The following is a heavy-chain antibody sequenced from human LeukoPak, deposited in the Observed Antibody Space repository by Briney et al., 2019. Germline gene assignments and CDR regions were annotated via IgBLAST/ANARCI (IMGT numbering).Heavy chain of an antibody. D-gene: IGHD5-18*01. Sequence: GSLRLSCAASGFTFSSYAMSWVRQAPGKGLEWVSAISGSGGSTYYADSVKGRFTISRDNSKNTLYLQMNSLRAEDTAVYYCAKVGGYSYGYDDAFDIWGQGTMVTVSS. J-gene: IGHJ3*02. CDR1: GFTFSSYA. CDR2: ISGSGGST. V-gene: IGHV3-23*01. CDR3: AKVGGYSYGYDDAFDI.